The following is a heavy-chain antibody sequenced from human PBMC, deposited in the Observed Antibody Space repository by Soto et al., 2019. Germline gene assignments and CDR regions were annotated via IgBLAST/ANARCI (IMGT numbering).Heavy chain of an antibody. V-gene: IGHV1-46*01. CDR2: INPASGST. Sequence: QVQLVQSGAEVKKPGASVKLSCRTSGYTFTHYYIHWVRQAPGQGLEWLGTINPASGSTNYAQEFQGRVTLTMDTSTTTVYMELSGLRAEDTAIFFCARDLAAVDHWGQGTLVTVSS. CDR1: GYTFTHYY. D-gene: IGHD6-13*01. J-gene: IGHJ4*02. CDR3: ARDLAAVDH.